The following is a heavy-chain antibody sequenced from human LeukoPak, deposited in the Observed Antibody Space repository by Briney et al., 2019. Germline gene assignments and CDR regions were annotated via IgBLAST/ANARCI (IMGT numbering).Heavy chain of an antibody. CDR2: IKQDETEK. J-gene: IGHJ4*02. CDR3: VRLVSPTPGNWYQLFHH. Sequence: GGSLLLSCTASGFTFSNFWMGWVRQAPGKGLEWVANIKQDETEKFYLGSVKGRFTISRDNAKNSLYLQMNSLRVQYPPLYYCVRLVSPTPGNWYQLFHHWGQATLVTVSS. CDR1: GFTFSNFW. D-gene: IGHD3-16*02. V-gene: IGHV3-7*03.